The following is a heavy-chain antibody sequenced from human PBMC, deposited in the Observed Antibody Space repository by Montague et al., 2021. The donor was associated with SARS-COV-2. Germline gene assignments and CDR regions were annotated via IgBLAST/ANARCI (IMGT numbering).Heavy chain of an antibody. D-gene: IGHD6-13*01. Sequence: SLRLSCAASGFTSGDYQMTWVRQAPGKGLQWVANINQDETAKTYVDSVKGRFTISRDNAKNSLILQMNSLKDEDTAVYYCARDYFSSSSYARPYYYYYGMDVWGQGTTVTVSS. V-gene: IGHV3-7*01. CDR2: INQDETAK. CDR1: GFTSGDYQ. J-gene: IGHJ6*02. CDR3: ARDYFSSSSYARPYYYYYGMDV.